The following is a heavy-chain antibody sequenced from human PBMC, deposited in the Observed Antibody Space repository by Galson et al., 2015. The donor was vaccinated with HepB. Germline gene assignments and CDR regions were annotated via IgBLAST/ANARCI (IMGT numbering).Heavy chain of an antibody. CDR1: GFTFSSYG. CDR3: AKAETTIYCSSTNCYPLDP. Sequence: SLRLSCAASGFTFSSYGMHWVRQAPGKGLEWVAVISYDGSNKFYADSVKGRFTISRDNSKNTLYLQMNSLRAEDTAVYYCAKAETTIYCSSTNCYPLDPWGQGTLVTVSS. V-gene: IGHV3-30*18. CDR2: ISYDGSNK. J-gene: IGHJ5*02. D-gene: IGHD2-2*01.